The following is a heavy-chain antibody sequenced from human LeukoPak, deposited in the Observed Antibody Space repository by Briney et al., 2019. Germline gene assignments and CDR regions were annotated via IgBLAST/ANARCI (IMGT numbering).Heavy chain of an antibody. CDR3: ARGSYGDYIWFDP. Sequence: PSETLSLTCTVSGYSISSGYYWGWIRQPPGKGLEWIGSIYHSGSTYYNPSLKSRVTISVDTSKNQFSLKLSSVTAADTAVYYCARGSYGDYIWFDPWGQGTLVTVSS. CDR2: IYHSGST. J-gene: IGHJ5*02. D-gene: IGHD4-17*01. CDR1: GYSISSGYY. V-gene: IGHV4-38-2*02.